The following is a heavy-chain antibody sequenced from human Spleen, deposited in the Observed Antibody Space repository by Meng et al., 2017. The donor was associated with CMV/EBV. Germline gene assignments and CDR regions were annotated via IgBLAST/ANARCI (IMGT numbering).Heavy chain of an antibody. CDR3: AKDGRFGEY. V-gene: IGHV3-30*02. Sequence: VHLVESGGGVVQPGGSLRLSCAVSGFTFSSYGMYWVRQAPGKGLECVAFIRYDGSYKYYGDSVKGRFTISRDNSKNTVYLQMNSLRPEDTAVYYCAKDGRFGEYWGQGTLVTVSS. CDR2: IRYDGSYK. J-gene: IGHJ4*02. CDR1: GFTFSSYG. D-gene: IGHD3-10*01.